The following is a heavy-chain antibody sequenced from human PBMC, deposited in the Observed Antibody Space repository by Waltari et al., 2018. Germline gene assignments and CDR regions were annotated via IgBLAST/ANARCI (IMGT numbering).Heavy chain of an antibody. Sequence: EVQLVESGGGLVQTGVSLRLSCAVSGFTFSTYRMSWVRQTPGKGLEWVANIRQDGSETHYVESVKGRFTISRDNSRNSLYLQMNSLRVEDTALYYCARDKIVGPTIFDSWGQGTLVTVSS. CDR3: ARDKIVGPTIFDS. V-gene: IGHV3-7*03. CDR2: IRQDGSET. CDR1: GFTFSTYR. D-gene: IGHD1-26*01. J-gene: IGHJ4*02.